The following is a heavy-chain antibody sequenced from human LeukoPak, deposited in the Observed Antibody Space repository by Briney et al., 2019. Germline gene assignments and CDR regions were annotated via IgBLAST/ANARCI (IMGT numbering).Heavy chain of an antibody. D-gene: IGHD3-10*01. CDR2: TYYRSKWYN. CDR3: ARDRAVGGVYYGMDV. Sequence: SQTLSLTCAIFGDSISSNSSWNWIRQSPSRGLEWLGRTYYRSKWYNDYVVSVKSRININPDTSKNQFSLQLNSVTPEDTAVYYCARDRAVGGVYYGMDVWGQGTTVTVSS. J-gene: IGHJ6*02. CDR1: GDSISSNSS. V-gene: IGHV6-1*01.